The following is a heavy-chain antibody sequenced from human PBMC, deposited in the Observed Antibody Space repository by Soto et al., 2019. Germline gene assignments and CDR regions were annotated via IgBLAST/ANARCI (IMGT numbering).Heavy chain of an antibody. CDR3: AHMFDWLLTFDY. V-gene: IGHV2-5*02. J-gene: IGHJ4*02. Sequence: QITLKESGPTLVKPTQTLTLTCTFSGFSLSTSGVGVGWIRQPPGKALEWLALIYWDDDKRYSPSLKSRLTITKETSKNQVVLTMTNMDPVDTATYYCAHMFDWLLTFDYWGQGTLVTVSS. CDR2: IYWDDDK. D-gene: IGHD3-9*01. CDR1: GFSLSTSGVG.